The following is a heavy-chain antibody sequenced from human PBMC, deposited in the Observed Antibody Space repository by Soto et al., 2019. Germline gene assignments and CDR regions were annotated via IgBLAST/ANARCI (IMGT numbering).Heavy chain of an antibody. CDR2: IYHSGST. CDR3: ARTRYYDFWSGYYRSGYYYYGMDV. Sequence: PSETLSLTCAVSGGSIGSSNWWSWVRQPPGKGLEWIGEIYHSGSTNYNPSLKSRVTISVDKSKNQFSLKLSSVTAADTAVHYCARTRYYDFWSGYYRSGYYYYGMDVWGQGTKVTVSS. D-gene: IGHD3-3*01. CDR1: GGSIGSSNW. J-gene: IGHJ6*02. V-gene: IGHV4-4*02.